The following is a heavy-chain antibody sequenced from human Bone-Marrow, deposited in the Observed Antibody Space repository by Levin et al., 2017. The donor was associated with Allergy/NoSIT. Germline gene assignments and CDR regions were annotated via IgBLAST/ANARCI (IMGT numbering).Heavy chain of an antibody. CDR2: ITSSGDST. CDR3: ARDPARGYYDSSGYSGDH. D-gene: IGHD3-22*01. CDR1: GFTFRHYT. Sequence: GGSLRLSCAASGFTFRHYTMNWVRQAPGKGLEWVSCITSSGDSTYYADSVKGRFTISRDNAKNSLYLQLNRLRDEDTSMYYCARDPARGYYDSSGYSGDHWGQGTLVTVSS. V-gene: IGHV3-48*02. J-gene: IGHJ4*02.